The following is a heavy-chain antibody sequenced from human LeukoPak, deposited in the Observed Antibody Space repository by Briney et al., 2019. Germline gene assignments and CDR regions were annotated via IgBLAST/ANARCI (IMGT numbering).Heavy chain of an antibody. CDR1: GFTFSSYW. D-gene: IGHD4-17*01. CDR3: AKDRSSTVTTFSNY. V-gene: IGHV3-74*01. J-gene: IGHJ4*02. Sequence: GGSLRLSCAASGFTFSSYWMHWVRQAPGKGLVWVSRMNTDGSSTTYADSVKGRFTISRDNAKSTLYLQMNSLRAEDTAVYYCAKDRSSTVTTFSNYWGQGTLVTVSS. CDR2: MNTDGSST.